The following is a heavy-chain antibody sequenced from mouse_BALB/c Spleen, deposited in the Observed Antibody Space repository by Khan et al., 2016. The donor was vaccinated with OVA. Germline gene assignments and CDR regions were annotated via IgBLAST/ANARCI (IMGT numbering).Heavy chain of an antibody. CDR1: GFSLTSYG. Sequence: QVQLQQSGPSLVAPSQSLSITCTVSGFSLTSYGVHWVRQPPGKGLEWLGVIWTGGSTNYNSALRSRLTINKDNSKSQVFLKMNNLQTDDTAMYCCARDLDSSHWCFDVWGSGTTVTVSS. CDR2: IWTGGST. CDR3: ARDLDSSHWCFDV. D-gene: IGHD1-1*01. V-gene: IGHV2-9*02. J-gene: IGHJ1*01.